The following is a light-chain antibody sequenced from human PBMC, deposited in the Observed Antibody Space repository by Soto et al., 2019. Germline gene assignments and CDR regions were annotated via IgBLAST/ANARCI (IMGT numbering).Light chain of an antibody. CDR2: DAS. CDR1: QIITSTY. J-gene: IGKJ4*01. Sequence: EIVLTQSPGTLSLSPGERATLSCRASQIITSTYVNWYQQKPGQSPRLLIYDASSRATGIPDRFSGSGSGTDFTLHISRLEPEDFAVCFFQQYGASGTFGVGTKVASK. CDR3: QQYGASGT. V-gene: IGKV3-20*01.